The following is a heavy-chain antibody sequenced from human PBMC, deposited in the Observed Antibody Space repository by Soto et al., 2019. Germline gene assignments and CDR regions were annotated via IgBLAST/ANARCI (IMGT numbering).Heavy chain of an antibody. CDR2: IRGTNGTT. Sequence: PGGSLRLSCAASGFIFSGYAMSWVRHAPGKGLEWVSTIRGTNGTTYYSDSVKGRFTISRDNSKNTLYLQMNSLRAEDAAIYYCARKGGSFYGPFDYWGQGTLVTVSS. V-gene: IGHV3-23*01. CDR3: ARKGGSFYGPFDY. D-gene: IGHD1-26*01. J-gene: IGHJ4*02. CDR1: GFIFSGYA.